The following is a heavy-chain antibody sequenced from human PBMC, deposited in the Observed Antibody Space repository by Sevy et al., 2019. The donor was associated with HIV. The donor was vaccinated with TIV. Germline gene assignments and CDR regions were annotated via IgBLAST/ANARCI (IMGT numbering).Heavy chain of an antibody. D-gene: IGHD6-13*01. V-gene: IGHV3-30-3*01. CDR1: GFTFSSYA. J-gene: IGHJ4*02. Sequence: GGSLRLSCAASGFTFSSYAMHWVRQAPGKGLEWVAVISYDGSNKYYADSVKGRFTISRDNSKNTLYLQMNSRRAEDTAVYYCAREGSSSWFDYWGQGTLVTVSS. CDR3: AREGSSSWFDY. CDR2: ISYDGSNK.